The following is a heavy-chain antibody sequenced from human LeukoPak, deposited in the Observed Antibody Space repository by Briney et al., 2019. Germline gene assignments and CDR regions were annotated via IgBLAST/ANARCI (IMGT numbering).Heavy chain of an antibody. D-gene: IGHD4/OR15-4a*01. V-gene: IGHV3-23*01. CDR1: GFTLSSYA. J-gene: IGHJ4*02. CDR3: AKAEYGDYGVFDL. CDR2: ISGSGGTT. Sequence: GGSLRLSCAGSGFTLSSYAMSWVRQAPGKGLEWVSSISGSGGTTYYADSVKGRFTISRDDSKNTLYLQMNSLRAEDTAVYYCAKAEYGDYGVFDLWGQGTLVTVSS.